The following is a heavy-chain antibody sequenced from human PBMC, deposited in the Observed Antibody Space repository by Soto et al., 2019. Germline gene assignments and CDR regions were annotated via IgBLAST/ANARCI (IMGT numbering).Heavy chain of an antibody. J-gene: IGHJ6*02. V-gene: IGHV3-21*01. D-gene: IGHD3-10*01. CDR1: GFTFSSYS. Sequence: GGSLRLSCAASGFTFSSYSMNWVRQAPGKGLEWVSSISSSSSYIYYADSVKGRFTISRDNAKNSLYLQMDSLRAEDTAVYYCARDQGPLGYYPSYVWGQGTTVTVSS. CDR3: ARDQGPLGYYPSYV. CDR2: ISSSSSYI.